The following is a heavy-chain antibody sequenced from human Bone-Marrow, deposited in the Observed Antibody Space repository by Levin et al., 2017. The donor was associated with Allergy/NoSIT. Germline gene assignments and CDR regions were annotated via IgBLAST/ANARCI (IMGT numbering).Heavy chain of an antibody. J-gene: IGHJ6*01. CDR1: GDSVTTNTYH. D-gene: IGHD2-15*01. Sequence: SETLSLTCIVSGDSVTTNTYHWAWIRQAPGKAPEWIGSLHYTGTTKYHPSLQSRVTISVDTSKNEFSLRLTSVTVADTAVYFCARDGYCSSVTCGPYGMGVWGQGNTVIVSS. CDR3: ARDGYCSSVTCGPYGMGV. V-gene: IGHV4-39*01. CDR2: LHYTGTT.